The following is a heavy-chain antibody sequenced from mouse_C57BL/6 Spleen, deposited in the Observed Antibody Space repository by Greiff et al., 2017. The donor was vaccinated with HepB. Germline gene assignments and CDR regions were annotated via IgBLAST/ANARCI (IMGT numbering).Heavy chain of an antibody. CDR1: GYTFTSYG. CDR2: IYPRSGNT. Sequence: QVQLKESGAELARPGASVKLSCKASGYTFTSYGISWVKQRTGQGLEWIGEIYPRSGNTYYNEKFKGKATLTADKSSSTAYMELRSLTSEDSAVYFCARTPLYGSSYYYAMDYWGQGTSVTVSS. D-gene: IGHD1-1*01. CDR3: ARTPLYGSSYYYAMDY. J-gene: IGHJ4*01. V-gene: IGHV1-81*01.